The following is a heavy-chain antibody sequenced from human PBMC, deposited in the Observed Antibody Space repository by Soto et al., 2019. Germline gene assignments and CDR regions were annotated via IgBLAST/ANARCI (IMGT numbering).Heavy chain of an antibody. CDR3: AADQGHRRFYGRQGWFDP. CDR1: GFTFTSSS. D-gene: IGHD3-3*01. Sequence: SVKVSFNASGFTFTSSSLQWVRQARGQRLEWIGCIVVGSGNTNYAQKFQERVTITRDMSTSTAYMELSSLRSEDTAVYYCAADQGHRRFYGRQGWFDPWGQGTLVTVSS. V-gene: IGHV1-58*01. J-gene: IGHJ5*02. CDR2: IVVGSGNT.